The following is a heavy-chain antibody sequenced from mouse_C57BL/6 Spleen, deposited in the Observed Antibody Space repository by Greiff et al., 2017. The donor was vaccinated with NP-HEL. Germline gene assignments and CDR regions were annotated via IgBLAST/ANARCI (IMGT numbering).Heavy chain of an antibody. CDR3: TGYGSSFDY. J-gene: IGHJ2*01. V-gene: IGHV14-1*01. CDR1: GFNIKDYY. CDR2: IDPEAGDT. D-gene: IGHD1-1*01. Sequence: EVQLQQSGAELVRPGASVKLSCTASGFNIKDYYMHWVKQRPEQGLEWIGRIDPEAGDTEYAPKFQGKATMTAEPSSNTAYLQLSSLTSEDTAVYYCTGYGSSFDYWGQGTTLTVSS.